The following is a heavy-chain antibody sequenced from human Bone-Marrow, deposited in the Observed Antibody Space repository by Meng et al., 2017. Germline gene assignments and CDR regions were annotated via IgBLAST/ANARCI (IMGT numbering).Heavy chain of an antibody. J-gene: IGHJ6*02. V-gene: IGHV3-21*01. CDR1: GFTFSSYS. CDR2: ISSSSSYI. D-gene: IGHD6-13*01. Sequence: GGSLRLSCAASGFTFSSYSMNWVRQAPGKGLEWVSSISSSSSYIYYADSVKGRFTISRDNAKNSLYLQMNSLRAEDTAVYYCARAFATAAGYYYYGMDVWGQGTTVTFSS. CDR3: ARAFATAAGYYYYGMDV.